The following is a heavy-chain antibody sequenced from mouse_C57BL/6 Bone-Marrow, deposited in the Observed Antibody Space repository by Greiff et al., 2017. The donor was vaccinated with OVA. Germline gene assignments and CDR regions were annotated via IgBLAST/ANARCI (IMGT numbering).Heavy chain of an antibody. CDR1: GFSLTSYG. D-gene: IGHD1-1*01. Sequence: VQVVESGPGLVQPSQSLSITCTVSGFSLTSYGVHWVRQSPGKGLEWLGVIWSGGSTDYNAAFISRLSISKDNSKSQVFFKMNSLQADDTAIYYCARNYGSSYKAMDYWGQGTSVTVSS. CDR2: IWSGGST. V-gene: IGHV2-2*01. J-gene: IGHJ4*01. CDR3: ARNYGSSYKAMDY.